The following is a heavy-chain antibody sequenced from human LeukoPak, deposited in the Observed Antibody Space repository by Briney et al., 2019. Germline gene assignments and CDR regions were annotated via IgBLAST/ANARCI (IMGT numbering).Heavy chain of an antibody. Sequence: AGGSLRLSCAASGFTVSSNYMSWVRQAPGKGLEWVSVIYSGGSTYYADSVKGRFTISRDNSKNMLYLQMNSLRADDTAIYYCGKDGGQYSSGPEFDPRGQGALVTVSS. CDR2: IYSGGST. D-gene: IGHD6-19*01. J-gene: IGHJ5*02. V-gene: IGHV3-53*01. CDR3: GKDGGQYSSGPEFDP. CDR1: GFTVSSNY.